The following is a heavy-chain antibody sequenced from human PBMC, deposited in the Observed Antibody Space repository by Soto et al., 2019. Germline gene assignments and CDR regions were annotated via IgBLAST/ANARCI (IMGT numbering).Heavy chain of an antibody. J-gene: IGHJ4*02. V-gene: IGHV5-51*01. CDR2: IYPGDSDT. Sequence: GESLKISCKGSGYSFTSYWIGWVRQMPGKGLEWMGIIYPGDSDTRYSPSFQGQVTISADKSISTAYLQWSSLKASDTAMYYCARHFLDEYSSGWYYFDYWGQGTLVTVSS. CDR1: GYSFTSYW. D-gene: IGHD6-19*01. CDR3: ARHFLDEYSSGWYYFDY.